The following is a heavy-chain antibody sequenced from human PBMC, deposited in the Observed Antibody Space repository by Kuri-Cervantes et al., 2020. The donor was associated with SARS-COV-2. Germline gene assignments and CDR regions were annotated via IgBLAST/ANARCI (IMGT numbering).Heavy chain of an antibody. D-gene: IGHD2/OR15-2a*01. CDR2: INPNSGGT. Sequence: ASVKVSCKASGYTFTGYYMHWVRQAPGQGLEWMGWINPNSGGTNYAQKFQGWVTMTRDTSISTAHMELSRLRSDDTAVYYCARWGLSGPSYYGLDVWGQGTTVTVSS. CDR1: GYTFTGYY. V-gene: IGHV1-2*04. J-gene: IGHJ6*02. CDR3: ARWGLSGPSYYGLDV.